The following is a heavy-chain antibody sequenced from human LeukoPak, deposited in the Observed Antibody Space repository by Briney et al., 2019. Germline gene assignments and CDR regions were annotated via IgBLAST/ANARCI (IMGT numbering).Heavy chain of an antibody. CDR2: INPSSGST. Sequence: ASVTVSCKTSGYTFSNYYMHWVRQAPGQGLEWMGIINPSSGSTIYSQKFQGRVSMTRDTSTSTVYMELSSLRSEDTAVYYCARGKAVTDTLGYFDYWGQGTLVTVSS. V-gene: IGHV1-46*01. D-gene: IGHD4-11*01. J-gene: IGHJ4*02. CDR3: ARGKAVTDTLGYFDY. CDR1: GYTFSNYY.